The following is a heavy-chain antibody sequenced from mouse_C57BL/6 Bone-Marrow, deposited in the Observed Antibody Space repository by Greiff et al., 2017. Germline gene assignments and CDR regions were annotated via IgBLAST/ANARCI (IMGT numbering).Heavy chain of an antibody. D-gene: IGHD2-4*01. V-gene: IGHV14-4*01. CDR2: IDPENGDT. CDR1: GFNIKDDY. CDR3: TTEVDDYDEYYYAMAY. Sequence: VQLQQSGAELVRPGASVKLSCTASGFNIKDDYMHWVKQRPEQGLEWIGWIDPENGDTEYASKFQGKATITADTSSNTAYLQLSSLTSEDTAVYYCTTEVDDYDEYYYAMAYWGQGTLVTVSA. J-gene: IGHJ4*01.